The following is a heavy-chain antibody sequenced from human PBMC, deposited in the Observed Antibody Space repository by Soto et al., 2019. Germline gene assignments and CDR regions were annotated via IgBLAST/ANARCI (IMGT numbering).Heavy chain of an antibody. V-gene: IGHV4-31*03. CDR3: ARNKHSGSYLYYFDY. D-gene: IGHD1-26*01. J-gene: IGHJ4*02. CDR1: GGSISSGGYY. CDR2: IYYSGST. Sequence: SETLSLTCTVSGGSISSGGYYWTWIRQHPGKGLEWIGYIYYSGSTYYNPSLKSRVSISVDTSKNQFSLKLSSVSAADTAVYYCARNKHSGSYLYYFDYWGQGTLVTVSS.